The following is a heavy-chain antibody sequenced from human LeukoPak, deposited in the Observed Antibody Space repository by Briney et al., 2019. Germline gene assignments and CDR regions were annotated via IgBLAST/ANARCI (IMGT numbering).Heavy chain of an antibody. V-gene: IGHV4-38-2*02. CDR3: ARELRFLEWLLTHFDY. Sequence: KPSETLSLTCTVSGYSISSGYYWGWIRQPPGKGLEWIGSIYHSGSTYYNPSLKSRVTISVDTSKNQFSLKLSSVTAADTAVYYCARELRFLEWLLTHFDYWGQGTLVTVSS. CDR1: GYSISSGYY. J-gene: IGHJ4*02. CDR2: IYHSGST. D-gene: IGHD3-3*01.